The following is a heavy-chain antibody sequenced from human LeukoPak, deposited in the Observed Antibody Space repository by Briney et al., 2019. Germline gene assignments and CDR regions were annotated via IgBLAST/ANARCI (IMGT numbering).Heavy chain of an antibody. D-gene: IGHD2-15*01. J-gene: IGHJ2*01. CDR1: GYTFTSYG. Sequence: ASVKVSCKASGYTFTSYGISWVRQAPGQGLEWMGWISAYNGNTNYAQKFQGRVTMTRDTSISTAYMDLSRLTSDDTAVYYCARDWPGISLHFDLWGRGTLITVSS. CDR3: ARDWPGISLHFDL. V-gene: IGHV1-18*01. CDR2: ISAYNGNT.